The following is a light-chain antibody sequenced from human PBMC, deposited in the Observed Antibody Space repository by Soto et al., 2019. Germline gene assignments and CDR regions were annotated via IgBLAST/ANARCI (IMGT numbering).Light chain of an antibody. J-gene: IGLJ1*01. CDR1: RGHSSYT. Sequence: QPVLTQSPSASASLGASVKLTCTLSRGHSSYTIAWHQQQPQKGPRYLMKVNSDGSHSKGDGIPDRFSGSSSGAERYLTISSLQSEDEADYYCQTWGTGIQVFGAGTKVTVL. CDR2: VNSDGSH. CDR3: QTWGTGIQV. V-gene: IGLV4-69*01.